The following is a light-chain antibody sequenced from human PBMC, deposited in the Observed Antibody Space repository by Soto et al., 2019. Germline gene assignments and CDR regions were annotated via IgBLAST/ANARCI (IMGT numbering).Light chain of an antibody. CDR2: WAS. CDR1: HIVLYSSNNKNY. Sequence: DLFMTPSPDSLSVSLGERATINCKSIHIVLYSSNNKNYLAWYQQKPGQPPKLLIYWASTRESGVPDRFSGSGSGTDFTLTISSLQAEDVAVYYCQQYYSTPLTFGGGTKVDI. CDR3: QQYYSTPLT. V-gene: IGKV4-1*01. J-gene: IGKJ4*01.